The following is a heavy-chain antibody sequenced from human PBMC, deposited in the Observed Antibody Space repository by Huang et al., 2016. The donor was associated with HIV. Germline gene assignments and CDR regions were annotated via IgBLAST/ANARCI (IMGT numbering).Heavy chain of an antibody. J-gene: IGHJ5*02. D-gene: IGHD5-12*01. CDR1: ALTFRSDA. CDR3: AKVASGYDFSARGSDGFDP. CDR2: TMGSGSKT. Sequence: EMQLSESGRGLVQLGGSLRLSRAAPALTFRSDAMNCVRRARVKGREWVAVTMGSGSKTYYADSRRCWFTISREKSKNTLYLQMNSLRAEDTALYYGAKVASGYDFSARGSDGFDPWGQGTLVSVSS. V-gene: IGHV3-23*01.